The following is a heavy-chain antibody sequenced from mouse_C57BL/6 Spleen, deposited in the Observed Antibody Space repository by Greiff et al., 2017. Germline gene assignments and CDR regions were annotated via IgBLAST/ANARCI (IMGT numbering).Heavy chain of an antibody. CDR1: GFTFSSYT. CDR2: ISGGGGNT. Sequence: EVQLVESGGGLVKPGGSLKLSCAASGFTFSSYTMSWVRQTPEKRLEWVATISGGGGNTSYPDSVQGRFTISRDNATNTLYMQMSSLSCKDTALYYCARPLTGSWFADWGQGTLVTVSA. V-gene: IGHV5-9*01. J-gene: IGHJ3*01. CDR3: ARPLTGSWFAD. D-gene: IGHD4-1*01.